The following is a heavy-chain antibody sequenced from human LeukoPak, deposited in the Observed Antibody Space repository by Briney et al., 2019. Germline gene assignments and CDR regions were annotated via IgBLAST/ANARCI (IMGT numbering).Heavy chain of an antibody. CDR1: GFTFDDYA. D-gene: IGHD3-22*01. CDR2: ISWDSKNI. Sequence: GRSLRLSCAASGFTFDDYAMFWVRQAPGKGLEWVSGISWDSKNIGYAASVNGRFTISRDNAKNSLYLQMNSLRADDTAFYYCAKGNRDSSGFYYYYGMDVWGQGTTVTVSS. CDR3: AKGNRDSSGFYYYYGMDV. V-gene: IGHV3-9*01. J-gene: IGHJ6*02.